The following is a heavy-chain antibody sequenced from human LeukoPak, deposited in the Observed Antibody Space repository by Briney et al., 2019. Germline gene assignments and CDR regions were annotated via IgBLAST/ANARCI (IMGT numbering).Heavy chain of an antibody. CDR1: GFTFSSHG. CDR3: AKCILTGYYKGYMDV. Sequence: GGSLRLSCAASGFTFSSHGMSWVRQAPGKGLEWVSAISGSGGSIYYADSVKGRFTISRDNSKNTLYLQMNSLRAEDTAVYYCAKCILTGYYKGYMDVWGKGTTVTISS. D-gene: IGHD3-9*01. CDR2: ISGSGGSI. J-gene: IGHJ6*03. V-gene: IGHV3-23*01.